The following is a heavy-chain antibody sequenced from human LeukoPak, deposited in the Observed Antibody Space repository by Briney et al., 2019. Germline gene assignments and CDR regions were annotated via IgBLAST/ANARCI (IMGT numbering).Heavy chain of an antibody. Sequence: GGSLTLSCAASGFTFSSYAMSWVRQAPGKGLEWVSALSGSGGSTYYADSVKGRFTISRDNSNNTLYLQMYSLRAEDTAVYYCAKDQKQWLVYDAFDIWGQGTMVTVSS. V-gene: IGHV3-23*01. D-gene: IGHD6-19*01. J-gene: IGHJ3*02. CDR1: GFTFSSYA. CDR3: AKDQKQWLVYDAFDI. CDR2: LSGSGGST.